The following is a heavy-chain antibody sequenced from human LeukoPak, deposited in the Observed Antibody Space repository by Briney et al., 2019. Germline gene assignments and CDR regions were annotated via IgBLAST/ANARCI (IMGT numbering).Heavy chain of an antibody. CDR1: GYTFNTYS. Sequence: ASVKVSCKASGYTFNTYSMHWVRQAPGQRLEWMGWINAGNGRTKYSQKFQGRVTITRDTFARTVYMEMSSLRSEDTAVFYCVAQDCGGYCSPNYWGQGTLVTVSS. J-gene: IGHJ4*02. CDR3: VAQDCGGYCSPNY. D-gene: IGHD2-21*02. CDR2: INAGNGRT. V-gene: IGHV1-3*01.